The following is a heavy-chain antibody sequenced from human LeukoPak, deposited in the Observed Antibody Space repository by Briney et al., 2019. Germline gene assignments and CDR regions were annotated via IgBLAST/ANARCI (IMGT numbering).Heavy chain of an antibody. D-gene: IGHD2-21*02. Sequence: SETLSLTCAVYGGSFSGYYWSWIRQPPGKGLEWIGEINHSGSTNYNPSLKSRVTISVDTSKNQFSLKLSSVTAADTAVYYCAREEVVTAWNDWGQGTLVTVSS. CDR1: GGSFSGYY. J-gene: IGHJ4*02. CDR3: AREEVVTAWND. V-gene: IGHV4-34*01. CDR2: INHSGST.